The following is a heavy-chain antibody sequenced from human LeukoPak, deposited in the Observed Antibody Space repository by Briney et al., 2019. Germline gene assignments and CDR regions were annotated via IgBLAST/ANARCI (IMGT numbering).Heavy chain of an antibody. V-gene: IGHV1-2*06. J-gene: IGHJ4*02. Sequence: ASVKVSCKASGYTFTGYYMHWVRQAPGQGLEWMGRINPNSGGTNYAQKFQGRVTMTRDTSISTAYMELSRLRSDDTAVYYCARDHDNWNDVGGYWGQGTLVTVSS. D-gene: IGHD1-1*01. CDR3: ARDHDNWNDVGGY. CDR1: GYTFTGYY. CDR2: INPNSGGT.